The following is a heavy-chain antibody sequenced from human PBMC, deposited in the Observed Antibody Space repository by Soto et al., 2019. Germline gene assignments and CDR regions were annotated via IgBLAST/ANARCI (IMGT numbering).Heavy chain of an antibody. CDR1: GYSFSTYW. D-gene: IGHD5-12*01. CDR3: ARHSLATQPGDY. V-gene: IGHV5-51*01. J-gene: IGHJ4*02. Sequence: PGASLKISCKASGYSFSTYWIAWVRQRPGKGLDWMGIIYPGDSDTRYSPSFQGQVTISVDNSIDTAYPEWTTLRASDSAMYYCARHSLATQPGDYWGQGTRVTVSS. CDR2: IYPGDSDT.